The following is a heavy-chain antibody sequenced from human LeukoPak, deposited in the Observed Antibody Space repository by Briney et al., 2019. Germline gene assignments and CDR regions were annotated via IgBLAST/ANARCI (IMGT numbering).Heavy chain of an antibody. CDR1: GGSISSSSYY. CDR2: IYYSGST. Sequence: SETLSLTCTVSGGSISSSSYYWGWIRQPPGKGLEWIGSIYYSGSTYYNPSLKTRVTISVDTSKNQFSLKLSTVTAADTAVYYCASYDSSGYYFLDSWGQGTLVTVSS. D-gene: IGHD3-22*01. V-gene: IGHV4-39*01. J-gene: IGHJ4*02. CDR3: ASYDSSGYYFLDS.